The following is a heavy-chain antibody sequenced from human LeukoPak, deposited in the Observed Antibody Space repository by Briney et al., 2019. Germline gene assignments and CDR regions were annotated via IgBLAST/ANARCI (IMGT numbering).Heavy chain of an antibody. CDR2: ISGSGDST. V-gene: IGHV3-23*01. CDR1: GLIFSSYW. Sequence: GGSLRLSCEASGLIFSSYWMSWVRQAPGKGLEWVSGISGSGDSTYYADSVKGRFTISRDDSKNTLYLQMNSLRAEDTAVYYCAKRIAAAAYWGQGTLVTVSS. CDR3: AKRIAAAAY. D-gene: IGHD6-13*01. J-gene: IGHJ4*02.